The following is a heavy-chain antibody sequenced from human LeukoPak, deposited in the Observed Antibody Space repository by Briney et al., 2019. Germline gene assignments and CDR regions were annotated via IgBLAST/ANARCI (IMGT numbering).Heavy chain of an antibody. Sequence: ASVKVSCKASGYTFTSYGISWVRQAPGQGPEWMGWISAYNGNTNYAQKLQGRVTMTTDTSTSTAYMELRSLRSDDTAVYYCARETGGVVPAASFDYWGQGTLVTVSS. J-gene: IGHJ4*02. CDR1: GYTFTSYG. V-gene: IGHV1-18*01. CDR2: ISAYNGNT. D-gene: IGHD2-2*01. CDR3: ARETGGVVPAASFDY.